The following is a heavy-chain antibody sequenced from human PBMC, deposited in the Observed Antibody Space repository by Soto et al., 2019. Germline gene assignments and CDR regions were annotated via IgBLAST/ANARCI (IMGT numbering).Heavy chain of an antibody. CDR2: ISGSGGST. V-gene: IGHV3-23*01. Sequence: PVGSLRLSCAASGFTFSSYAMSWVRQAPGKGLEWVSAISGSGGSTYYADSVKGRFTISRDNSKNTLYLQMNSLRAEDTAVYYCAKEIGSDYYYGMDVWGQGTTVTVSS. J-gene: IGHJ6*02. CDR1: GFTFSSYA. CDR3: AKEIGSDYYYGMDV.